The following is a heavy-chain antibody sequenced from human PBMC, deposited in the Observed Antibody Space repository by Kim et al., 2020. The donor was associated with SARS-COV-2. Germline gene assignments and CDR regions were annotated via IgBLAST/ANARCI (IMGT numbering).Heavy chain of an antibody. Sequence: SETLSLTCTVSGGSISSYYWSWIRQPPGKGLEWIGYIYYSGSTNYNPSLKSRVTISVDTSKNQFSLKLSSVTAADTAVYYCARSSSYYDFWSGYLLAAFDYWGQGTLVTVSS. CDR1: GGSISSYY. CDR2: IYYSGST. D-gene: IGHD3-3*01. CDR3: ARSSSYYDFWSGYLLAAFDY. V-gene: IGHV4-59*08. J-gene: IGHJ4*02.